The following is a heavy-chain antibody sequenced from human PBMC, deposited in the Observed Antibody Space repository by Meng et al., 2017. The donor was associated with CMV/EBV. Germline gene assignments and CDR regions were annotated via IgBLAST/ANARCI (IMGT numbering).Heavy chain of an antibody. CDR3: ARDGAARPSYYYYGLDV. Sequence: SETLSLPCTVSGGPISSYYWSWIRQPPGKGLEWIGYIYYSGSTNYNPSLKSRVTISVDTSKNQFSLKLSSVTASATAVYYCARDGAARPSYYYYGLDVWGQGTTVTVSS. CDR1: GGPISSYY. V-gene: IGHV4-59*01. J-gene: IGHJ6*02. CDR2: IYYSGST. D-gene: IGHD6-6*01.